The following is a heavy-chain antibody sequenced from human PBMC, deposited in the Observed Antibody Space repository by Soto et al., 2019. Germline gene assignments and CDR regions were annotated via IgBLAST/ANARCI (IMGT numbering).Heavy chain of an antibody. J-gene: IGHJ4*02. CDR2: IYNSGST. D-gene: IGHD2-2*01. Sequence: SETLSLTCTVSGGSISSGGYYWSWIRQHPGKGLEWIGYIYNSGSTYYNPSLKSRVTISVDTSKNQFSLKLSSVTAADTAVYYCARADRKYQLLFGYWGQGTLVTVSS. V-gene: IGHV4-31*03. CDR1: GGSISSGGYY. CDR3: ARADRKYQLLFGY.